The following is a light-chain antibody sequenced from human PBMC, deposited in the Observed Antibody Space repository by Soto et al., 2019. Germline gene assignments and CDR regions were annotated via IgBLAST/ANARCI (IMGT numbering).Light chain of an antibody. CDR3: QQRSNWPWT. V-gene: IGKV3-11*01. CDR2: DAS. CDR1: QSLDSS. Sequence: DIVLTQSPATLSLSPGQRATLSCRASQSLDSSLVWYQQKPGQAPRLLIYDASNRVTGIPARFSGGGSGTVFTLTISRLEPEDFAVYYCQQRSNWPWTFGQGTKVEI. J-gene: IGKJ1*01.